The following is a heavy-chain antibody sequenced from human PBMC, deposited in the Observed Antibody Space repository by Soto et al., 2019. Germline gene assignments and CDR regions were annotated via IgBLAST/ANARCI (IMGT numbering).Heavy chain of an antibody. CDR3: AKDYSSGYYAFDI. CDR1: GFTFTTYA. D-gene: IGHD3-22*01. J-gene: IGHJ3*02. Sequence: GGSLRLSCAPSGFTFTTYAMSWVCQAPGKGLEWVSSISSGGDTYYADSVKGRFTISRDSSKNTLYLQMNNLRAEDTATYYCAKDYSSGYYAFDIWGRGTMITVS. CDR2: ISSGGDT. V-gene: IGHV3-23*01.